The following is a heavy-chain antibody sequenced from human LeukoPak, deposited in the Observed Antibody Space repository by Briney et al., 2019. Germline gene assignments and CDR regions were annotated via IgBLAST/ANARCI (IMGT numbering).Heavy chain of an antibody. CDR1: GGSISSGGYY. Sequence: SETLSLTCTVSGGSISSGGYYWSWIRQPAGKGLEWIGRIYTSGSTNYNPSLKSRVTISVDTSKNQFSLKLNSVTAADTAVYYCARVGALGGHDFWGQGSLVTVSS. CDR3: ARVGALGGHDF. V-gene: IGHV4-61*02. CDR2: IYTSGST. J-gene: IGHJ4*02. D-gene: IGHD1-26*01.